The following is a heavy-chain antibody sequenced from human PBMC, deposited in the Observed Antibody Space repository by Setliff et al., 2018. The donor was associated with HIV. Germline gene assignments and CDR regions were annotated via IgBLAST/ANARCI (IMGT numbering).Heavy chain of an antibody. V-gene: IGHV4-31*03. D-gene: IGHD6-6*01. Sequence: PSETLSLTCSVSGVSVGRGDYYWHWIRQHPEKALEWIGYIFHSGDTRYNPSLKSRISMSVDTSKNQFSLELTSLTAADTAVYYCATRPRIAARPFDYWGQGMLVTVSS. CDR1: GVSVGRGDYY. CDR2: IFHSGDT. CDR3: ATRPRIAARPFDY. J-gene: IGHJ4*02.